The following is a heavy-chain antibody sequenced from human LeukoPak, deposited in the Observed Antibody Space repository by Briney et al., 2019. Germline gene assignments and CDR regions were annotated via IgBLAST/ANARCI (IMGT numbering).Heavy chain of an antibody. J-gene: IGHJ6*03. CDR2: INDDGGAT. Sequence: GGSLRLSCTASGFTVGDYWMHWIRQVPGKGPVWVSRINDDGGATSTAGFGKGRFTISRDNAKNVLYLQMDSLRAEDTAIYYCARGIPDFYFYMDVWGKGTTVSVSS. CDR3: ARGIPDFYFYMDV. D-gene: IGHD2-21*01. CDR1: GFTVGDYW. V-gene: IGHV3-74*01.